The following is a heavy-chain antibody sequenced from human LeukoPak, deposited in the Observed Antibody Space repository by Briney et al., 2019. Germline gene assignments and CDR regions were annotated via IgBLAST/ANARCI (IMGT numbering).Heavy chain of an antibody. D-gene: IGHD4/OR15-4a*01. J-gene: IGHJ4*02. V-gene: IGHV4-4*02. CDR1: GGSISSSNW. CDR2: IYHSGST. Sequence: SETLSLTCAVSGGSISSSNWWSWVRQPPGKGLEWIGEIYHSGSTNYNPSLKSRVTISVDKSKNQFSLNLSSVTAADTAVYYCARDPRGYSANAFDYWGPGALVTVSS. CDR3: ARDPRGYSANAFDY.